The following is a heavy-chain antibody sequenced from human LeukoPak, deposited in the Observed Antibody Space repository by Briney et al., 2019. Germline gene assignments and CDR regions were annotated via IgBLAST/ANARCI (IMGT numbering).Heavy chain of an antibody. V-gene: IGHV4-39*07. Sequence: DPSETLSLTCTVSGVSISSSSYYWGWLRQPPGKGLEWIGSIYYSGSTYYNPSLKSRVTISVDTSKNQFSLKLSSVTAADTAVYYCARAFGSGSYRVDYWGQGTLVTVSS. D-gene: IGHD3-10*01. J-gene: IGHJ4*02. CDR1: GVSISSSSYY. CDR2: IYYSGST. CDR3: ARAFGSGSYRVDY.